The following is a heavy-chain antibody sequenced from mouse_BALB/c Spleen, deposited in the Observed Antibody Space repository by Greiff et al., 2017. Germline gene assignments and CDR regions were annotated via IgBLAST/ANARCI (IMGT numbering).Heavy chain of an antibody. CDR1: GYTFTNYW. Sequence: QVQLKQSGAELVRPGTSVKISCKASGYTFTNYWLGWVKQRPGHGLEWIGDIYPGGGYTNYNEKFKGKATLTADTSSSTAYMQLSSLTSEDSAVYFCANLWLRQGGFDYWGQGTTLTVSS. D-gene: IGHD2-2*01. V-gene: IGHV1-63*02. CDR2: IYPGGGYT. J-gene: IGHJ2*01. CDR3: ANLWLRQGGFDY.